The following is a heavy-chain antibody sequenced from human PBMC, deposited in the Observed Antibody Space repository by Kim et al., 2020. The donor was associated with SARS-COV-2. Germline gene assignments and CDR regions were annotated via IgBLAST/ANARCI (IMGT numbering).Heavy chain of an antibody. V-gene: IGHV1-8*01. CDR1: GYTFTSYD. D-gene: IGHD3-9*01. Sequence: ASVKVSCKASGYTFTSYDINWVRQATGQGLEWMGWMNPNSGNTGYAQKFQGRVTMTRNTSISTAYMELSSLRSEDTAVYYCARADILTGYYGKAGFDYWGQGTLVTVSS. CDR3: ARADILTGYYGKAGFDY. J-gene: IGHJ4*02. CDR2: MNPNSGNT.